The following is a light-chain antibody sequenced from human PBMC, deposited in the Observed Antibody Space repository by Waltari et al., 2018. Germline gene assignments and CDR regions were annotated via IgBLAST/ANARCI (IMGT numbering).Light chain of an antibody. Sequence: QLVLTQSPSVSASLGASVKLTCTLDSGHTSNIVAWLQQQPEKGPRYLMRVNSDGSHSKGDEIPDRLSGSSSGAERYLTISSLQSEDEADYYCETGGHGTWVFGGGTRLIVL. J-gene: IGLJ3*02. CDR1: SGHTSNI. CDR2: VNSDGSH. CDR3: ETGGHGTWV. V-gene: IGLV4-69*01.